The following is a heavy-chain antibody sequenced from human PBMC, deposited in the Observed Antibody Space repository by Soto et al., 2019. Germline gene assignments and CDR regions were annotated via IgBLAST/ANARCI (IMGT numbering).Heavy chain of an antibody. D-gene: IGHD5-18*01. CDR3: ARRIQPRGGAFDI. CDR1: GYSFTSYW. J-gene: IGHJ3*02. V-gene: IGHV5-51*01. Sequence: PGESLKISCKGSGYSFTSYWIGWVRQMPGKGLAWMGIIYPGDSDTRYSPSFQGQVTISADKSISTAYLQWSSLKASDTAMYYCARRIQPRGGAFDIWGRGTMVTVSS. CDR2: IYPGDSDT.